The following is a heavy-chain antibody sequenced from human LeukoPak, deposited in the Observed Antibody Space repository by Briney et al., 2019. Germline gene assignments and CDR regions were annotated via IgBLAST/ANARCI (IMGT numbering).Heavy chain of an antibody. D-gene: IGHD5-18*01. CDR2: IYTSGST. V-gene: IGHV4-61*02. CDR3: GSGYSYGYSYYYYGMDV. CDR1: GGSISSGSYY. Sequence: SQTLSLTCTVSGGSISSGSYYWSWIRQPAGKGLEGIGRIYTSGSTNYNPSLKSRVTISVDTSKNQFSLKLSSVTAADTAVYYCGSGYSYGYSYYYYGMDVWGQGTTVTVSS. J-gene: IGHJ6*02.